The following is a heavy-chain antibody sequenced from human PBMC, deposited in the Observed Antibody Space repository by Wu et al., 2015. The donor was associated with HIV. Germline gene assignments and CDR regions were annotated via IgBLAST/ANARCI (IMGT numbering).Heavy chain of an antibody. D-gene: IGHD3-10*01. CDR3: ARDHRRYGSGTYGAFDI. CDR2: INPNSGGT. CDR1: GYSFTSYG. Sequence: QVQLVQSGAEVKKPGASVKVSCKASGYSFTSYGISWVRQAPGQGLEWMGWINPNSGGTNYAQKFQGRVTMTRDTSISTAYMELSSLRSEDTAVYYCARDHRRYGSGTYGAFDIWGQGTMVTVSS. V-gene: IGHV1-2*02. J-gene: IGHJ3*02.